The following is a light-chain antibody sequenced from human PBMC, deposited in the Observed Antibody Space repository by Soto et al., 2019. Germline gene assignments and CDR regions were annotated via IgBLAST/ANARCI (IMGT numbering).Light chain of an antibody. CDR1: QDISKY. J-gene: IGKJ1*01. CDR2: AAS. V-gene: IGKV1-16*01. Sequence: DIQMTQSPSSLSASVGDRFTITCQASQDISKYLNWYQQKPGKAPKLLIYAASSLQSGVPSRFSGSGSGTEFALTISGLQPDDFAVYYCQQYNRYAVTFGQGTKVDIK. CDR3: QQYNRYAVT.